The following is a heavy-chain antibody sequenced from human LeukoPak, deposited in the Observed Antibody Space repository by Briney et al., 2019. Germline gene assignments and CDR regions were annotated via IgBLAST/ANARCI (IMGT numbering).Heavy chain of an antibody. CDR3: ARDPSGQFPFVY. D-gene: IGHD1-26*01. J-gene: IGHJ4*02. V-gene: IGHV3-74*01. Sequence: QPGGSLRLSCTASGFTFSSYWMHWVRQVPGKGLVWVSRVNSDGSTTTYADSVKGRFTISRDNAKNTLYLQMNSLSAEDTAVYYCARDPSGQFPFVYWGQGTLVTVSS. CDR1: GFTFSSYW. CDR2: VNSDGSTT.